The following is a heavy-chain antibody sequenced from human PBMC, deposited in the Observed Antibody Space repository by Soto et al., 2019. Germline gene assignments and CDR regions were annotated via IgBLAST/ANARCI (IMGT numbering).Heavy chain of an antibody. Sequence: ASVKVSCKASGYTFTSYDINWVRQATGQGLEWMGWMNPNSGNTGYAQKFQGRVTMTRNTSISTAYMELSSLRSEDTAVYYCARGRPAFYNWNDYWFDPWGQGTLVTVSS. D-gene: IGHD1-20*01. CDR2: MNPNSGNT. CDR3: ARGRPAFYNWNDYWFDP. CDR1: GYTFTSYD. J-gene: IGHJ5*02. V-gene: IGHV1-8*01.